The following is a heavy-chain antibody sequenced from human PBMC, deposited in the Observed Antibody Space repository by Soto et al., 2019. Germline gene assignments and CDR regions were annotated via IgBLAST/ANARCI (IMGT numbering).Heavy chain of an antibody. D-gene: IGHD1-26*01. CDR2: IYHTGST. J-gene: IGHJ6*02. CDR3: ARVSGSYYYGMDV. Sequence: SETRSLTCAVSGGSVSSSNWWGWVRQPPGKGLEWIGEIYHTGSTNYNPSLKSRVTISVDKSKNQFSLNLSSMTAADTAVYYCARVSGSYYYGMDVWGQGTTVTVSS. CDR1: GGSVSSSNW. V-gene: IGHV4-4*02.